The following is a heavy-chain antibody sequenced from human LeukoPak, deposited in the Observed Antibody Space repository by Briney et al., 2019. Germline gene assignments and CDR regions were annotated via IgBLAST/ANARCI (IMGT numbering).Heavy chain of an antibody. CDR2: ISYDGSNK. Sequence: GRSLRLSCAASGFTFSSYAMHWVRQAPGKGLEWVAVISYDGSNKYYADSVKGRFTISRDNSKNTLYLQMNSLRAEDTAVYYCARDLLDCGGDCFMDYWGQGTLVTVSS. V-gene: IGHV3-30-3*01. CDR3: ARDLLDCGGDCFMDY. J-gene: IGHJ4*02. D-gene: IGHD2-21*02. CDR1: GFTFSSYA.